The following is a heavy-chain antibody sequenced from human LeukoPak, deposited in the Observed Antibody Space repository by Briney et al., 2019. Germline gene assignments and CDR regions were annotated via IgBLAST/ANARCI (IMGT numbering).Heavy chain of an antibody. CDR1: GGSISGFY. CDR2: IYTSGRT. J-gene: IGHJ4*02. D-gene: IGHD2-2*01. Sequence: SETLSLTCTASGGSISGFYWSWIRQPPGKGLEWIGYIYTSGRTNNNPSLTSRVTISLDTSKNQFSLNLSSVTAADTAVYFCARAGHCDSARCYTPHYFDYWGQGTVVTVSS. CDR3: ARAGHCDSARCYTPHYFDY. V-gene: IGHV4-4*09.